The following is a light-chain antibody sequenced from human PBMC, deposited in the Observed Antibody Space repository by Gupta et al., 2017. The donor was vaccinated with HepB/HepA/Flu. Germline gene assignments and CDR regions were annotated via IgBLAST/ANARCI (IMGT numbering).Light chain of an antibody. Sequence: EIVMTQSPATLSVSPGERATLSCRASQRVSSNLAWYQQHPGQAPRLLIYGASSRGSGTECTRNISRLQYEDVAGYVGQLYNKGPRTFGQGTKLEIK. CDR3: QLYNKGPRT. J-gene: IGKJ2*02. V-gene: IGKV3-15*01. CDR2: GAS. CDR1: QRVSSN.